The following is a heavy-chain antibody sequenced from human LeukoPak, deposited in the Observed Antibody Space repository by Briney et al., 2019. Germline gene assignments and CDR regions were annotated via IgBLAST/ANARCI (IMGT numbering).Heavy chain of an antibody. CDR3: ARDYKCSFDN. V-gene: IGHV3-48*01. D-gene: IGHD1-1*01. CDR1: GFTFSDYS. Sequence: GGSLRLSCAASGFTFSDYSMTWVRQAPGKGLDWISYIGLDSGNTNYADSVKGRFTISGDKAKNSLYLQMNSLRVEDTAVYYCARDYKCSFDNWGQGTLVTVSS. CDR2: IGLDSGNT. J-gene: IGHJ4*02.